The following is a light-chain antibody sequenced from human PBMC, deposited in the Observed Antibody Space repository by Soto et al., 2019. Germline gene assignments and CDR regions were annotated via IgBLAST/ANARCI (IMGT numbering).Light chain of an antibody. CDR3: QQYGSSPWT. V-gene: IGKV3-20*01. Sequence: EIVLTQSPATLSVSPGERATLSCRASQSVSSRYLDWYQQKPGQAPRLLIYGASSRATGIPDRFSGSGSGTDFTLTISRLEPEDFAVYYCQQYGSSPWTFGQGTKVDIK. CDR1: QSVSSRY. J-gene: IGKJ1*01. CDR2: GAS.